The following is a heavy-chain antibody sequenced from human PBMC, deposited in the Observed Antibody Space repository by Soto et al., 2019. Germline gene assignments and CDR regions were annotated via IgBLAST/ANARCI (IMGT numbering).Heavy chain of an antibody. CDR2: ISVHRGKK. CDR1: WYTFSSYG. D-gene: IGHD6-19*01. V-gene: IGHV1-18*04. J-gene: IGHJ6*02. CDR3: ARSAMAGDYYYYAMDV. Sequence: SVKVSCKASWYTFSSYGITWGRQAPGPGLEWMGSISVHRGKKSYEQKIKEQVTMRTDTSTRTAYLELRSLRSDDTAFYYCARSAMAGDYYYYAMDVWGRGTTVSVSS.